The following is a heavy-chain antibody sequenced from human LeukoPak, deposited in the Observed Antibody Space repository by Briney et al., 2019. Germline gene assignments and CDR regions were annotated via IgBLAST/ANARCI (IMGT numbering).Heavy chain of an antibody. J-gene: IGHJ4*02. CDR3: AKGPYCSGGSCYSRWLDY. CDR1: GFTFSSYA. D-gene: IGHD2-15*01. CDR2: ISGSGGST. V-gene: IGHV3-23*01. Sequence: PGGSLRLSCAASGFTFSSYAMSWVRRAPGKGLEWVSGISGSGGSTYYADSVKGRFTISRDNSKNTLYLQMNSLRAEDTAVYYCAKGPYCSGGSCYSRWLDYWGQGTLVTVSS.